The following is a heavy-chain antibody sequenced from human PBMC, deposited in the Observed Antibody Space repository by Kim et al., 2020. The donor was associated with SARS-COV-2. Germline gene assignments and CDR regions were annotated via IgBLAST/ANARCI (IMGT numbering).Heavy chain of an antibody. J-gene: IGHJ4*02. V-gene: IGHV5-10-1*01. D-gene: IGHD5-18*01. CDR3: ARHGCGSSYGLGPRDY. CDR2: IDPSDSYT. Sequence: GESLKISCKGSGYTFTTNWISWVRQMPGKGLEWMGRIDPSDSYTNYSPSFQGHVTISLDRSLSTAYLQWSSLKASDTAMYYCARHGCGSSYGLGPRDYWGQGTLVTVSS. CDR1: GYTFTTNW.